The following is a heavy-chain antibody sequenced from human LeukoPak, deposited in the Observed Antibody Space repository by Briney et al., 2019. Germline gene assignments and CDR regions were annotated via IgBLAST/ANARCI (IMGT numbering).Heavy chain of an antibody. CDR3: ARDHDSSGYGADAFDI. Sequence: GGSLRLSCAASGFTFDDYGMSWVRQAPGKGLEWVSVIYSGGSTYYADSVKGRFTISRDNSKNTLYLQMNSLRAEDTAVYYCARDHDSSGYGADAFDIWGQGIMVTVSS. CDR1: GFTFDDYG. V-gene: IGHV3-53*01. D-gene: IGHD3-22*01. CDR2: IYSGGST. J-gene: IGHJ3*02.